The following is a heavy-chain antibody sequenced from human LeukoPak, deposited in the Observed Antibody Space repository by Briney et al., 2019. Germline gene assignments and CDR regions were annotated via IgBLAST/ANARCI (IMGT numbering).Heavy chain of an antibody. CDR3: AREKQGGSTPFDY. V-gene: IGHV3-23*01. CDR2: ISGNGGST. D-gene: IGHD2-15*01. CDR1: GFTFSSFA. Sequence: GGSLRLSCAASGFTFSSFAMSWVRQAPGKGLEWVSAISGNGGSTYYADTVKGRVTITRDNSKNTLYLQMNSLRDEDTAVYYCAREKQGGSTPFDYWGQGSLVTVSP. J-gene: IGHJ4*02.